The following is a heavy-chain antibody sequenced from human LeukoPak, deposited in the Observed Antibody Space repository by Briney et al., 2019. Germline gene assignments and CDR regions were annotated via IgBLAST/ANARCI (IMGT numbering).Heavy chain of an antibody. V-gene: IGHV3-7*01. CDR2: IKEGGSEK. CDR3: ARGPH. CDR1: EFTFSIYG. Sequence: QPGRSLRLSCAASEFTFSIYGMHWVRQAPGKGLEWVASIKEGGSEKYYVDSVKGRFTISRDNAKNSVYLQMNSLRTEDTAVYYCARGPHWGQGTLVTVSS. J-gene: IGHJ4*02.